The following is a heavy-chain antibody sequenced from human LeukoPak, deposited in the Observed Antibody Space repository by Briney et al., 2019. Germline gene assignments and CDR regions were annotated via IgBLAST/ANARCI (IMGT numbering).Heavy chain of an antibody. CDR3: ASSFGITGTGEFDP. D-gene: IGHD1-7*01. CDR1: GGTFSSYA. V-gene: IGHV1-69*04. Sequence: ASVKVSCKASGGTFSSYAISWVRQAPGQGLEWMGRIIPILGIANYAQKFQGRVTITADKSTSTAYMELSSLRSEDTAVHYCASSFGITGTGEFDPWGQGTLVTVSS. CDR2: IIPILGIA. J-gene: IGHJ5*02.